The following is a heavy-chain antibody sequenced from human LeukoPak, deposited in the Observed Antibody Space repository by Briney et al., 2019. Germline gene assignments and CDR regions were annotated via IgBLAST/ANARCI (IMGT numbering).Heavy chain of an antibody. CDR2: IKQDGSEK. Sequence: GGSLRPSCAASGFTFNSYWMSWVRQAPGKGLEWVANIKQDGSEKYYVDSVKGRFTISRDNAKNSLYLQMNSLRAEDTAVYYCARDQTKWEPLRRRDYYYMDVWGKGTTVTVSS. CDR3: ARDQTKWEPLRRRDYYYMDV. V-gene: IGHV3-7*01. CDR1: GFTFNSYW. J-gene: IGHJ6*03. D-gene: IGHD1-26*01.